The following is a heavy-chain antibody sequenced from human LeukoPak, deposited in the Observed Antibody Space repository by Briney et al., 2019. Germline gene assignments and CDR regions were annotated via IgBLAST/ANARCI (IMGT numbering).Heavy chain of an antibody. Sequence: GGFLRLSCAASGFTVSQNYMSWVRQAPGRGLECVSLIYADGATHYADSVKGRFTISRDNSTSTVYLEMNSLRPEDTAVYYCARDRAGTKAWVEFDPWGQGTLVTVSS. CDR1: GFTVSQNY. CDR3: ARDRAGTKAWVEFDP. CDR2: IYADGAT. J-gene: IGHJ5*02. V-gene: IGHV3-66*02. D-gene: IGHD3-10*01.